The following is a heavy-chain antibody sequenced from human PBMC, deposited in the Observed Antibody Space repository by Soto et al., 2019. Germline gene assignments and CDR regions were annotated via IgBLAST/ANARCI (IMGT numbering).Heavy chain of an antibody. CDR1: GGTFSSYA. Sequence: SVKVSCKASGGTFSSYAISWVRQAPGQGLEWMGGIIPIFGTANYAQKFQGRVTITADESTSTAYMELSSLRSEDTAVYYCARDLSNWNKRYYFDYWGQGTLVTVSS. CDR3: ARDLSNWNKRYYFDY. J-gene: IGHJ4*02. D-gene: IGHD1-1*01. V-gene: IGHV1-69*13. CDR2: IIPIFGTA.